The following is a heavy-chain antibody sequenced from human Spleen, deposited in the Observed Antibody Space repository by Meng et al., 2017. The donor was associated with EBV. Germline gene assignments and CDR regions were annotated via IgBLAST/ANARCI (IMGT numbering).Heavy chain of an antibody. V-gene: IGHV4-34*01. J-gene: IGHJ4*02. CDR3: ARGGRASARAGVGHDF. D-gene: IGHD6-6*01. CDR2: INHSGST. CDR1: GGSFSGYY. Sequence: QQWGAGLLNPSDTRSLPCAVYGGSFSGYYWSWIRQPPGKGLEWIGEINHSGSTNYNPSLKSRLTISVDTSKSQFSLKLSSVTAADTAVYYCARGGRASARAGVGHDFWGQGTLVTVSS.